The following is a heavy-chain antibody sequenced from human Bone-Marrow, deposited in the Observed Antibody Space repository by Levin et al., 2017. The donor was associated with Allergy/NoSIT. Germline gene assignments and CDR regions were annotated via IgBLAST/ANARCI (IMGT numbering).Heavy chain of an antibody. CDR2: MDHSGSS. Sequence: SETLSLTCDVSGSSISSGYWWSWVRQPPGKGLEWIAEMDHSGSSNYNPSLKSRVTMSVDKPKNQLSLKLSSVTAADTAVYYCTRNGHYALDQWGQGTLVTVSS. J-gene: IGHJ4*02. D-gene: IGHD4-17*01. CDR3: TRNGHYALDQ. V-gene: IGHV4-4*02. CDR1: GSSISSGYW.